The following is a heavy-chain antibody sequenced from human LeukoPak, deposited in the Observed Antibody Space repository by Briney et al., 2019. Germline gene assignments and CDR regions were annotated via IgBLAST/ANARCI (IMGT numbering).Heavy chain of an antibody. J-gene: IGHJ4*02. CDR2: ISSSGSPI. CDR1: GFTFSSYE. CDR3: ARALDQAYSSGWYSFDY. D-gene: IGHD6-19*01. V-gene: IGHV3-48*03. Sequence: GGSLRLSCAVSGFTFSSYEMNWVRQAPGKGLEWVSYISSSGSPIYYADSVKGRFTISRDNAKNSLYLQMNSLRAEDTAVYYCARALDQAYSSGWYSFDYWGQGTLVSVSS.